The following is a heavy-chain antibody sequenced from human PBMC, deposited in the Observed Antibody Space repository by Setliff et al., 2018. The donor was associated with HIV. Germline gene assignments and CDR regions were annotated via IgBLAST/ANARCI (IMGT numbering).Heavy chain of an antibody. D-gene: IGHD6-19*01. V-gene: IGHV1-46*01. J-gene: IGHJ4*02. CDR2: INPSGGST. CDR3: ARDEGSGWPLDY. CDR1: GYTFTNYY. Sequence: GASVKVSCKASGYTFTNYYIHWVRQAPGQGLEWMGIINPSGGSTTYAQKFQGRVTITADKSTSTAYMQLSSLRSEDTAVYYCARDEGSGWPLDYWGQGTLVTVSS.